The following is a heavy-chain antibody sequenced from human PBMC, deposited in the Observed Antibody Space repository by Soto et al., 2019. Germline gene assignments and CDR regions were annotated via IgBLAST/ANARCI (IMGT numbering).Heavy chain of an antibody. Sequence: WGSLRLSCAASGFTFSDYYIICIRHAPVKWLEWVSYISSSGSTIYYADSVKGRFTISRDNAKNSLYLQMNSLRAEDTAVYYCARERVNNVLRYFDWLSTPFDYWGQGTLVTVSS. D-gene: IGHD3-9*01. CDR2: ISSSGSTI. CDR1: GFTFSDYY. J-gene: IGHJ4*02. V-gene: IGHV3-11*01. CDR3: ARERVNNVLRYFDWLSTPFDY.